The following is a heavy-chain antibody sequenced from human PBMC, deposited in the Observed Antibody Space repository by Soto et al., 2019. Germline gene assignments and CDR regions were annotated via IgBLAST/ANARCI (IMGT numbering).Heavy chain of an antibody. D-gene: IGHD3-3*01. CDR2: IYYSGST. J-gene: IGHJ4*02. Sequence: SETLSLTCTVSGGSISSGDYYWSWIRQPPGKGLEWIGYIYYSGSTYYNPSLKSRVTISVDTSKNQFSLKLSSVTAADTAVYYCASLTYDFWRPFDYWGQGTLVTVSS. CDR1: GGSISSGDYY. CDR3: ASLTYDFWRPFDY. V-gene: IGHV4-30-4*01.